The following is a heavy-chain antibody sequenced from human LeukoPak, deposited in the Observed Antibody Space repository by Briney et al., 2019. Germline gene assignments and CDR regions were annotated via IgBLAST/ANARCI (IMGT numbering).Heavy chain of an antibody. CDR2: VDSSGNT. CDR3: VRLKLFGYGSGGD. CDR1: VVSMNGYY. Sequence: SETLSLTCSVSVVSMNGYYWSWLRQSAGNRLEWIGHVDSSGNTNYNPSLESRVTMSVDTSKKQFSLKLSSVTAADTAVYYCVRLKLFGYGSGGDWGQGTLVTVSS. V-gene: IGHV4-4*07. D-gene: IGHD3-10*01. J-gene: IGHJ4*02.